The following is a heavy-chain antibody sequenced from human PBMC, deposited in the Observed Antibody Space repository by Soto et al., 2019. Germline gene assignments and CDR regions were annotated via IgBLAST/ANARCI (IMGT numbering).Heavy chain of an antibody. CDR1: GYTFLDYF. Sequence: ASVQVSCEASGYTFLDYFRHWVRQAPGQGLEWMGCINPSSDATDYSQKFRGRVTMARDTSIGTASMELSRLRSDDNAVYYCVRGLRWRDLDGWGQGTLVTFSS. CDR3: VRGLRWRDLDG. V-gene: IGHV1-2*02. J-gene: IGHJ4*02. CDR2: INPSSDAT. D-gene: IGHD2-15*01.